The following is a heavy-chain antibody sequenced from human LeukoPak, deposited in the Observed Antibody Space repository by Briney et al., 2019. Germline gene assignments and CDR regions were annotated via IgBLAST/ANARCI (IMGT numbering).Heavy chain of an antibody. CDR2: ISSSSSYK. V-gene: IGHV3-21*01. D-gene: IGHD3-22*01. CDR1: GFTFSSYS. Sequence: GGSLRLSCAASGFTFSSYSMNWVRQAPGKGLEWVSSISSSSSYKYSADSVKGRFTISRDNAKNSLYLQMNSMRAEDTAVYYCARAGDYYDSSGYYYYFDCWGEGRLVTVSA. CDR3: ARAGDYYDSSGYYYYFDC. J-gene: IGHJ4*02.